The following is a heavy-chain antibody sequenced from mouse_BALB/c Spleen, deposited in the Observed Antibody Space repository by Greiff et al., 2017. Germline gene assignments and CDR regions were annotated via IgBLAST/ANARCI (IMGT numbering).Heavy chain of an antibody. J-gene: IGHJ4*01. CDR1: GYTFTDYN. V-gene: IGHV1-18*01. CDR3: ARWGGNYYAMDY. Sequence: EVHLVESGPELVKPGASVKIPCKASGYTFTDYNMDWVKQSHGKSLEWIGDINPNNGGTIYNQKFKGKATLTVDKSSSTAYMELRSLTSEDTAVYYCARWGGNYYAMDYWGQGTSVTVSS. D-gene: IGHD2-1*01. CDR2: INPNNGGT.